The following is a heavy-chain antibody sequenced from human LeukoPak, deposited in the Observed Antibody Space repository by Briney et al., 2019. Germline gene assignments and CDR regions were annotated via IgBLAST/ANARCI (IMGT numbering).Heavy chain of an antibody. CDR3: TRLGTYDSSGSHPSFDY. D-gene: IGHD3-22*01. V-gene: IGHV3-73*01. CDR1: GLTFSGSA. CDR2: IGSKANSYAT. J-gene: IGHJ4*02. Sequence: GGSLRLSCAASGLTFSGSAMHWVRQASGKGLEWVGRIGSKANSYATAYAASVKGRFTISRDDSKNTAYLQMNSLKTEDTAVYYCTRLGTYDSSGSHPSFDYWGQGTLVTVSS.